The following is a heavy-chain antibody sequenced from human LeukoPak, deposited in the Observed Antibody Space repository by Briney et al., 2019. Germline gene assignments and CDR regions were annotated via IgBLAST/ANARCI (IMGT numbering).Heavy chain of an antibody. CDR1: GFTFSSYG. V-gene: IGHV3-23*01. Sequence: PGGTLRLSCAASGFTFSSYGMSWVRQAPGKGLEWVSAISGSGGSTYYADSVKGRFTISRDNSKNTLYLQMNSLRAEDTAVYYCAKVSDSTYYDILTGYPPFDYWGQGTLVTVSS. CDR3: AKVSDSTYYDILTGYPPFDY. J-gene: IGHJ4*02. D-gene: IGHD3-9*01. CDR2: ISGSGGST.